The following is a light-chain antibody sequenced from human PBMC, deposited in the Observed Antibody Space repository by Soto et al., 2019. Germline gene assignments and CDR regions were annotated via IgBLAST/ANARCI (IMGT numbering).Light chain of an antibody. CDR1: QSISSW. V-gene: IGKV1-5*01. J-gene: IGKJ2*01. CDR2: DAS. CDR3: QQYNSYSPET. Sequence: DIQMTQSPSTLSASVGDRVTITCRASQSISSWLAWYQQKPGKAPKLLIYDASSLESGVPSRFSGSGSGTEFPLTISSLQPDDFATYYCQQYNSYSPETFGQGTKLEIK.